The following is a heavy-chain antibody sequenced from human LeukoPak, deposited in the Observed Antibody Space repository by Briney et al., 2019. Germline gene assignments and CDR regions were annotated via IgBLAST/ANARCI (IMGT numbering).Heavy chain of an antibody. CDR3: AKDRHYSSNVFDY. CDR1: GFTFSSYD. V-gene: IGHV3-30*18. CDR2: ISYDEINK. J-gene: IGHJ4*02. D-gene: IGHD6-13*01. Sequence: GGSLRLSCAASGFTFSSYDMHWVRQAPGKGLEWVAVISYDEINKYYADSVKGRFTISRDNSKNTLYLQMNSLRAEDTAVYYCAKDRHYSSNVFDYWGQGTLVTVSS.